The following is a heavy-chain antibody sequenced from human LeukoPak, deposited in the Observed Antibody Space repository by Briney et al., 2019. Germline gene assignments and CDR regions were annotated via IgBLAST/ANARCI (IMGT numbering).Heavy chain of an antibody. Sequence: PSETLSLTCAVYGGSFSGYYWSWIRQPPGKGLEWIGEINHSGSTNYNPSLKSRVTISVDTSKNQFSLKLSSVTAADTAVYYCARYGRKRYFDLWGRGTQVTVSS. CDR1: GGSFSGYY. J-gene: IGHJ2*01. D-gene: IGHD1-26*01. CDR2: INHSGST. CDR3: ARYGRKRYFDL. V-gene: IGHV4-34*01.